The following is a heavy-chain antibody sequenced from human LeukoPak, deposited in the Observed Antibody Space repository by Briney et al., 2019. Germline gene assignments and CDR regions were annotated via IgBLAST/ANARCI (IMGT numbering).Heavy chain of an antibody. V-gene: IGHV3-66*01. Sequence: GGSLRLSCAASGFTVSSNYMSGVRQAPGKGLEWVSVIYSGGSTYYADSVKGRFTISRDNSKNTLYLQMNSLRAEDTAVYYCARDGGSGSYGDYYFDYWGQGTLVTVSS. CDR1: GFTVSSNY. D-gene: IGHD1-26*01. CDR2: IYSGGST. J-gene: IGHJ4*02. CDR3: ARDGGSGSYGDYYFDY.